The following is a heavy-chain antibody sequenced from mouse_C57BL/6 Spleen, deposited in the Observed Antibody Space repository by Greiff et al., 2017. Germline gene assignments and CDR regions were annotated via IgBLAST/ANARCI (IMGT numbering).Heavy chain of an antibody. CDR1: GFTFSSYA. CDR3: ARDGSYLYFDY. V-gene: IGHV5-4*01. Sequence: EVQGVESGGGLVKPGGSLKLSCAASGFTFSSYAMSWVRQTPEKRLEWVATISDGGSYTYYPDNVKGRFTISRDNAKNNLYLQMSHLKSEDTAMYYCARDGSYLYFDYWGQGTTLTVSS. CDR2: ISDGGSYT. D-gene: IGHD1-1*02. J-gene: IGHJ2*01.